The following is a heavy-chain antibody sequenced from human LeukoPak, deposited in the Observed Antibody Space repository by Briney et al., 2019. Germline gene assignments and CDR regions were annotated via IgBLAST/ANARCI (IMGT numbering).Heavy chain of an antibody. CDR3: ARVEYSSTIIPDAFDI. CDR1: GGSIGSSSYY. CDR2: IYYSGST. Sequence: SETLSLTCTVSGGSIGSSSYYWVWIRKPPGKGLEWIGSIYYSGSTYYNPSLKSRVTISVDTSKNQFSLKLSSVTAADTAVYYCARVEYSSTIIPDAFDIWGQGTMVTVSS. V-gene: IGHV4-39*01. D-gene: IGHD6-6*01. J-gene: IGHJ3*02.